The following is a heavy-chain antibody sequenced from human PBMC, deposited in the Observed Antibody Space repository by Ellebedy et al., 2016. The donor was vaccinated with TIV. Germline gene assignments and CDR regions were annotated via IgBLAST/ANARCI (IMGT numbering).Heavy chain of an antibody. CDR3: ARVDIVATIEYYYYGMDV. CDR2: INPGGGST. J-gene: IGHJ6*02. D-gene: IGHD5-12*01. V-gene: IGHV1-46*01. Sequence: AASVKVSCKASGYTFIRYYMHWVRQAPGQGLEWMGIINPGGGSTNYAQRFQGRVTMTRDTSTSTVYMELSSLRSEDTAVYYCARVDIVATIEYYYYGMDVWGQGTTVSVSS. CDR1: GYTFIRYY.